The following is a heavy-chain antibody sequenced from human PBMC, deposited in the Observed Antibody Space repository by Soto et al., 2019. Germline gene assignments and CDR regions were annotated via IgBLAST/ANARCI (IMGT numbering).Heavy chain of an antibody. CDR1: GFIFSNYV. J-gene: IGHJ6*03. V-gene: IGHV3-23*01. CDR3: AKGGEAVAIIFSRHAGDYYFYLDV. D-gene: IGHD3-3*01. Sequence: GGSLRLSCAASGFIFSNYVMSWSRQAPGKGLEWVSSISDSGGTSYYADSVKGRFTISRDNSKNTLYLQMNSLRAEDTAVYYCAKGGEAVAIIFSRHAGDYYFYLDVWARGTSVTVSS. CDR2: ISDSGGTS.